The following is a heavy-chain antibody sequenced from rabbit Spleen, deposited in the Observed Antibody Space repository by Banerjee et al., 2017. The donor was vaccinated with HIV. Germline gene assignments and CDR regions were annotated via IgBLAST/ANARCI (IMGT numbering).Heavy chain of an antibody. CDR1: GFDFSSSFW. J-gene: IGHJ3*01. D-gene: IGHD6-1*01. CDR3: ARGADYVVWAYDL. V-gene: IGHV1S45*01. Sequence: QEQLAESGGDLVKPEGSLTLTCKASGFDFSSSFWICWVRQAPGKGPEWIGCRYTTNTATYYASWAKGRFTVSKASSTTMTLQMTSLTAADTATYFCARGADYVVWAYDLWGQGTLVTVS. CDR2: RYTTNTAT.